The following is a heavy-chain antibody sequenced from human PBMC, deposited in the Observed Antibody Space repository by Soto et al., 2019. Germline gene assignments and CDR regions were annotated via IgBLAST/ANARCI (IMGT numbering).Heavy chain of an antibody. V-gene: IGHV1-8*01. D-gene: IGHD6-19*01. CDR1: GYTFTSYD. Sequence: ASVKVSCKASGYTFTSYDINWVRQATGQGLEWMGWMNPNSGNTGYAQKFQGRVTMTRNTSISTAYMELSSLRSEDTAVYYCARGIAVAETHDGFDPWGQGTLVTVSS. CDR2: MNPNSGNT. J-gene: IGHJ5*02. CDR3: ARGIAVAETHDGFDP.